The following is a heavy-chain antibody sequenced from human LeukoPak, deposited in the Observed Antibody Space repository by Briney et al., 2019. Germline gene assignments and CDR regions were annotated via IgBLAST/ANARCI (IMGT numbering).Heavy chain of an antibody. CDR3: AITIAAAGYYFDY. CDR2: IYARGGT. Sequence: SETLSLTCTVSGDSISTFYWTWIRQPPGKELERIGHIYARGGTSYNPSLKSRLTISVDTSKNQFSLKLSSVTAADTAVYYCAITIAAAGYYFDYWGQGTLVTVSS. CDR1: GDSISTFY. D-gene: IGHD6-13*01. J-gene: IGHJ4*02. V-gene: IGHV4-4*09.